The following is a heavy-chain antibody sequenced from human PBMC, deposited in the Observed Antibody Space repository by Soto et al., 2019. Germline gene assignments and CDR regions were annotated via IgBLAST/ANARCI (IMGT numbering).Heavy chain of an antibody. D-gene: IGHD6-13*01. CDR1: GFSLSNARMG. CDR2: IFSNDEK. Sequence: SGPTLVNPTETLTLTCTVSGFSLSNARMGVSWIRQPPGKALEWLAHIFSNDEKSYSTSLKSRLTISKDTSKSQVVLTMTNMDPVDTATYYGARNSRRGYYYCRDVWGQGTTVTVSS. J-gene: IGHJ6*02. V-gene: IGHV2-26*01. CDR3: ARNSRRGYYYCRDV.